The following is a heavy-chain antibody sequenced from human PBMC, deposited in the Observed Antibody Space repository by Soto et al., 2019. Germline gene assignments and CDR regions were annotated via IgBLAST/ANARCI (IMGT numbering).Heavy chain of an antibody. Sequence: SETLSLTCAVYGGSFSGYYWSWIRQPPGKGPEWIGEINQSGGTNYNPSLKSRVTMSEDTSKNQFSLKLSSVTAADTAVYYCARHDFWSGYSFNWFDPWGQGTLVTVSS. CDR3: ARHDFWSGYSFNWFDP. CDR1: GGSFSGYY. V-gene: IGHV4-34*01. J-gene: IGHJ5*02. D-gene: IGHD3-3*01. CDR2: INQSGGT.